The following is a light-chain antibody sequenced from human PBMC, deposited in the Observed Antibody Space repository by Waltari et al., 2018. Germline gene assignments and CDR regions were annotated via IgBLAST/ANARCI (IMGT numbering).Light chain of an antibody. CDR1: SSNIGAGFE. V-gene: IGLV1-40*01. CDR2: ASY. Sequence: QSVLTQPPSVSGAPGQRVTISCTGTSSNIGAGFEVFWYQQLPGSAPKLLIFASYKRSSGVPDRISGATSGTSASLAITGLQAEYEADYYCQSYDSSLSGRVFGGGTRLTVL. CDR3: QSYDSSLSGRV. J-gene: IGLJ3*02.